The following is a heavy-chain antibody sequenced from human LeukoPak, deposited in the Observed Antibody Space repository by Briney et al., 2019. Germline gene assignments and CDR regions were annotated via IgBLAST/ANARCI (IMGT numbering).Heavy chain of an antibody. D-gene: IGHD3-9*01. Sequence: SETLSLTCTVSGRSISSYYWSWLRQPPGKGLEWIGYIYYSGSTNYNPSFKCQVTISVDTSKNQFSLQLSSVTAADTAVYYCARHVEPLYDILTGFYYYYGMDVWGQGTTVTVSS. CDR2: IYYSGST. CDR1: GRSISSYY. V-gene: IGHV4-59*08. J-gene: IGHJ6*02. CDR3: ARHVEPLYDILTGFYYYYGMDV.